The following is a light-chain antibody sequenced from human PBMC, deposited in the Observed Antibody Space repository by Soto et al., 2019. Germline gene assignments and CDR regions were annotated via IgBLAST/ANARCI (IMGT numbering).Light chain of an antibody. J-gene: IGLJ3*02. CDR2: GNS. CDR3: QSYDSSLSGWV. CDR1: SSNIGAGYD. V-gene: IGLV1-40*01. Sequence: SVLTQPPSVSGAPGQRVTISCTGSSSNIGAGYDVHWYQQLPGTAPKLLIYGNSNRPSGVPDRFSGSKSGTSASLAITGLLPEDEADYYCQSYDSSLSGWVFGGGTKLTVL.